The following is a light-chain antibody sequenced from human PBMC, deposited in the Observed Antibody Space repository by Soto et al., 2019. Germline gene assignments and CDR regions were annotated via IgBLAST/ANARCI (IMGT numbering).Light chain of an antibody. V-gene: IGKV3-11*01. CDR3: QQRSNWPRT. CDR2: DAS. Sequence: EIVLTQSPATLSLSPGERATLSCRASQSVSSYLAWYQQKPGQAPRLLIYDASNRATGIPARFSGSGSGTDFTLTISSLEPEDFADDYCQQRSNWPRTFGQGTKVEIK. J-gene: IGKJ1*01. CDR1: QSVSSY.